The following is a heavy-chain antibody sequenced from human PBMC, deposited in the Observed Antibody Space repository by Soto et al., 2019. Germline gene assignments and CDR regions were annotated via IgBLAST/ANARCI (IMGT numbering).Heavy chain of an antibody. Sequence: QVQLVHSGAEVKKPGASVKVSCKASGYTFTNYGFSWVRKAPGQGLEWMGWISAYNGDTNHAQKFRGRVTMTTDTATSTAYMEERSRRSDDTAVYYCARDYGSSWIEGDVVHYWGQGTLVTVSS. CDR3: ARDYGSSWIEGDVVHY. CDR2: ISAYNGDT. V-gene: IGHV1-18*01. CDR1: GYTFTNYG. D-gene: IGHD6-19*01. J-gene: IGHJ4*02.